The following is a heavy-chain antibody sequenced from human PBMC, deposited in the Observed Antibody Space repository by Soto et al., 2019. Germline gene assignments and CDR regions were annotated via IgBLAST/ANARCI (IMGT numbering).Heavy chain of an antibody. Sequence: SETLSLTCTVSGGSISSGDYYWGWIRQPPGKGLEWIGCIYYSGSTYYNPSLKSRVTISVDTSKNQFSLKLSSVTAADTAVYYCARHVWGNYERESYFDYWGQGTLVTVSS. V-gene: IGHV4-39*01. CDR1: GGSISSGDYY. J-gene: IGHJ4*02. D-gene: IGHD1-7*01. CDR3: ARHVWGNYERESYFDY. CDR2: IYYSGST.